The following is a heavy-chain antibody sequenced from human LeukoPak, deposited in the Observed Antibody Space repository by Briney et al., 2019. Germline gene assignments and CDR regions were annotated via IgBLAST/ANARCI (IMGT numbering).Heavy chain of an antibody. Sequence: GASVKVSCKASGGTFSSYAISWVRQAPGQGLEWMGGIIPIFGTANYAQKFQGRVTIIADKSTSTAYMELSSLRSEDTAVYYCARDMVRGVNYYYYYMDVWGKGTTVTVSS. D-gene: IGHD3-10*01. J-gene: IGHJ6*03. CDR2: IIPIFGTA. V-gene: IGHV1-69*06. CDR3: ARDMVRGVNYYYYYMDV. CDR1: GGTFSSYA.